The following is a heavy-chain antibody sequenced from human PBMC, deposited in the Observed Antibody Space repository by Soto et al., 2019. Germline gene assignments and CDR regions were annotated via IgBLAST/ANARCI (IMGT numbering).Heavy chain of an antibody. D-gene: IGHD3-3*01. CDR1: GYTFTSYY. CDR2: INPSGGST. CDR3: ARDADLRASRYYDFWSGYPDAFDI. V-gene: IGHV1-46*03. J-gene: IGHJ3*02. Sequence: GASVKVSCKASGYTFTSYYMHWVRQAPGQGLEWMGIINPSGGSTSYAQKFQGRVTMTRDTSTSTVYMELSSLRSEDTAVYYCARDADLRASRYYDFWSGYPDAFDIWGQGTMVTVSS.